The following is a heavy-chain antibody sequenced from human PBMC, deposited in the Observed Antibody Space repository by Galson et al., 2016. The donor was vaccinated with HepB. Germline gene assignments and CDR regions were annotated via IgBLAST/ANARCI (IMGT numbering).Heavy chain of an antibody. Sequence: SLRLSCAASGLTFGSYTMTWVRQAPGKGLEWVSAITSSGSLTYYADSVKGRFTNSRDNAKKSLYLQMNSLRAEDTAVYYCARSYGIRAGTTVYGMDVWGQGTTVIVSS. D-gene: IGHD1-1*01. CDR1: GLTFGSYT. V-gene: IGHV3-21*01. J-gene: IGHJ6*02. CDR2: ITSSGSLT. CDR3: ARSYGIRAGTTVYGMDV.